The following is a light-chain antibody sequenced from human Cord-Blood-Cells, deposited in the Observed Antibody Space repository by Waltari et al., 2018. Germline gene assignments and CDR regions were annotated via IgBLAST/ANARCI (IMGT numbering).Light chain of an antibody. CDR3: CSYAGSYTYV. J-gene: IGLJ1*01. Sequence: QSALTQPRSVSGSPGQSVTISCTGTSSDVGGYNYVLWYQQHPGKAPKLMIYDVSKQPSGVPDRFSGSKSGNTASLTISGLQAEDEADYYCCSYAGSYTYVFGTGTKVTVL. V-gene: IGLV2-11*01. CDR1: SSDVGGYNY. CDR2: DVS.